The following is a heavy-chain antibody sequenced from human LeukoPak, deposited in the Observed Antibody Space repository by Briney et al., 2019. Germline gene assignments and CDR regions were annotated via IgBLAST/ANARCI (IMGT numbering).Heavy chain of an antibody. CDR3: ARGRYYYDSSGYYPDY. D-gene: IGHD3-22*01. V-gene: IGHV3-74*01. J-gene: IGHJ4*02. CDR1: GFTFSTYW. CDR2: IYTDGSST. Sequence: GGSLRLSCAASGFTFSTYWVHWVRQAPGEGLVWVSRIYTDGSSTLYADSVKGRFTISRDNAKNTLYLQMNSLRAEDTAVYYCARGRYYYDSSGYYPDYWGQGTLVTVSS.